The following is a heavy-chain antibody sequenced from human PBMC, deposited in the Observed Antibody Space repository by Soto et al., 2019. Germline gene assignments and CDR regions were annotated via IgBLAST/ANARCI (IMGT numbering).Heavy chain of an antibody. V-gene: IGHV3-21*01. J-gene: IGHJ6*03. CDR2: ISSSSSYI. D-gene: IGHD2-15*01. CDR3: ARDPAYCSGGSCYSGVGYYYYMDV. CDR1: GFTFSSYS. Sequence: VQLVESGGGLVKPGGSLRLSCAASGFTFSSYSMNWVRQAPGKGLEWVSSISSSSSYIYYADSVKGRFTISRDNAKNSLYLQMNSLRAEDTAVYYCARDPAYCSGGSCYSGVGYYYYMDVWGKGTTVTVSS.